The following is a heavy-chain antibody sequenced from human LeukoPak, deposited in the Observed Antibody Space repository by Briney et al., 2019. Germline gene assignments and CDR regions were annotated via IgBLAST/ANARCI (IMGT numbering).Heavy chain of an antibody. Sequence: PGGSLRLSCAASGFTFNTYAMNWVRQAPGKGLEWVSSISSSNTYIYYAASVKGRFTTSRDNAKNSLYLQMNSLRAEDTAVYYCARDSRAFCGGDCYSPFDYWGQGTLVTVSS. CDR1: GFTFNTYA. CDR2: ISSSNTYI. D-gene: IGHD2-21*02. V-gene: IGHV3-21*01. CDR3: ARDSRAFCGGDCYSPFDY. J-gene: IGHJ4*02.